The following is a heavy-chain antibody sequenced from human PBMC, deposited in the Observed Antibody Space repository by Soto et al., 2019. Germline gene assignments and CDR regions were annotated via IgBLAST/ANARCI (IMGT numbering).Heavy chain of an antibody. CDR3: AGSTVTTRAGDI. CDR2: IYYSGST. CDR1: GGSISSYY. J-gene: IGHJ3*02. V-gene: IGHV4-59*08. Sequence: SETLSLTCTVSGGSISSYYWSWIRQPPGKGLEWIGYIYYSGSTNYNPSLKSRVTISVYTSKNQFSLKLSSVTAADTAVYYCAGSTVTTRAGDIWGQGTMVTVS. D-gene: IGHD4-17*01.